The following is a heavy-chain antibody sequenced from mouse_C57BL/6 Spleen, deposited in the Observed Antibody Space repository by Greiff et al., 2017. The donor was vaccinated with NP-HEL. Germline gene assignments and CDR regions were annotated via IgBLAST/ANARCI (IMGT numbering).Heavy chain of an antibody. CDR3: AKDANDDYYEGYFDV. J-gene: IGHJ1*03. V-gene: IGHV7-1*01. Sequence: EVMLVESGGGLVQSGRSLRLSCATSGFTFSDFYMEWVRQAPGKGLEWIAASRNKANDYTTEYSASVKGRFIGSRATSQSILYLQMYALRTKDTAIYYCAKDANDDYYEGYFDVWGTGTTVTVSS. CDR2: SRNKANDYTT. D-gene: IGHD2-3*01. CDR1: GFTFSDFY.